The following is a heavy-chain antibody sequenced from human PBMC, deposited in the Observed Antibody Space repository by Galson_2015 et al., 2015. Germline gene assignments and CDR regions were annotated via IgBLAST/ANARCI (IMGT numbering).Heavy chain of an antibody. CDR3: AKYDFRMDYYYYGMDV. CDR2: ISGSGGST. V-gene: IGHV3-23*01. CDR1: GFTFSSYA. Sequence: SLRLSCAASGFTFSSYAMSWVRQAPGKGLERVSAISGSGGSTYYADSVKGRFTISRDNSKNTLYLQMNSLRAEDTAVYYCAKYDFRMDYYYYGMDVWGQGTTVTVSS. D-gene: IGHD3-3*01. J-gene: IGHJ6*02.